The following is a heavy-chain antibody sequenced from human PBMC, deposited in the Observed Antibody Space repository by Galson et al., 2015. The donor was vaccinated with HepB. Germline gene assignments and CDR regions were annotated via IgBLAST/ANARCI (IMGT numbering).Heavy chain of an antibody. Sequence: SLRLSCAASGFTFSDYYMSWIRQAPGKGLEWVSYISSSGSTIYYADSVKGRFTISRDNAKNSLYLQMNSLRAEDTAVYYCATTIDVVVTFDAFDIWGQGTMVTVSS. J-gene: IGHJ3*02. CDR2: ISSSGSTI. D-gene: IGHD2-21*02. V-gene: IGHV3-11*01. CDR1: GFTFSDYY. CDR3: ATTIDVVVTFDAFDI.